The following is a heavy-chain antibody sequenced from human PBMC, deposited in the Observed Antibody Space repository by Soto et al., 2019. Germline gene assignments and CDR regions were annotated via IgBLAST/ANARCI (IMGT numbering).Heavy chain of an antibody. CDR2: ISYDGRNE. D-gene: IGHD4-17*01. V-gene: IGHV3-30*18. Sequence: QMLLMESEGGVVQPGRSRRLSCAASGFTFNNYAMYWVRQAPGKGLEWVAVISYDGRNEYYADSVKGRFTISRDNSKSTLFLHMNSLRVEATAVYYCEKTDSDYDHYYLDYWGRETLVTVPS. CDR3: EKTDSDYDHYYLDY. CDR1: GFTFNNYA. J-gene: IGHJ2*01.